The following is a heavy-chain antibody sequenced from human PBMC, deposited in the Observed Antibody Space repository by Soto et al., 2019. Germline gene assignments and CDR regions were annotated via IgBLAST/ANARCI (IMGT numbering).Heavy chain of an antibody. V-gene: IGHV5-51*01. Sequence: PGESLKISCEGSGYSFTTSWIGHWIGWVRQMPGKGLEWVGIIYPGDSDTRYSPSFQGHVTISADKSTSTAYLQWSSLKASDTASDYDVRAPAEQVLHPAYFDFWGHGTQVTVSS. J-gene: IGHJ4*01. CDR2: IYPGDSDT. CDR1: GYSFTTSWIGHW. CDR3: VRAPAEQVLHPAYFDF.